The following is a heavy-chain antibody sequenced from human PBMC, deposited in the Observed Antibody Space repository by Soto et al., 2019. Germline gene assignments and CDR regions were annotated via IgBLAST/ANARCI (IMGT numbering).Heavy chain of an antibody. CDR2: IRNKQNSRTT. J-gene: IGHJ4*02. V-gene: IGHV3-72*01. CDR1: GFTFSDYY. Sequence: EVQLVESGGGLVQPGGSLRLSCLASGFTFSDYYMDWVRQAPGKGLEWVGRIRNKQNSRTTEYAASVRGRFTISRDDSESSLYLQMNSLQIEDTAVYYCTSTTGGKGDFDFWGQGTLVTVSS. D-gene: IGHD4-4*01. CDR3: TSTTGGKGDFDF.